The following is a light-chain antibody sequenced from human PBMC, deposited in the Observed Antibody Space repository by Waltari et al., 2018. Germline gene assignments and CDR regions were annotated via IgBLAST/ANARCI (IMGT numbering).Light chain of an antibody. Sequence: EFVLTQSPGTLSLSPGETATLSCRASQSVGSSFLSWYQQKPGQAPKLLIYGASNRAAGIPDRFSGSGSGTEFTLTISRLEPEDFAVDYCQQYGSSAPWTFGQGTKVEIK. CDR3: QQYGSSAPWT. CDR1: QSVGSSF. CDR2: GAS. V-gene: IGKV3-20*01. J-gene: IGKJ1*01.